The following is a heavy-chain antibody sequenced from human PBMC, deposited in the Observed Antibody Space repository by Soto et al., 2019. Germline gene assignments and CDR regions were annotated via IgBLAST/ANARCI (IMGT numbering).Heavy chain of an antibody. V-gene: IGHV3-23*01. CDR3: AKDRPYSVNWFGVFYFDQ. Sequence: GGSLRLSCEASGFNFSSYAMSWVRQAPGKGLEWVSDISASGGGSHHADSVKGRFTISRDNSKNTLYLQMNSLRAEDTAVYYCAKDRPYSVNWFGVFYFDQWGQGTRVTVSS. D-gene: IGHD3-10*01. CDR2: ISASGGGS. CDR1: GFNFSSYA. J-gene: IGHJ4*02.